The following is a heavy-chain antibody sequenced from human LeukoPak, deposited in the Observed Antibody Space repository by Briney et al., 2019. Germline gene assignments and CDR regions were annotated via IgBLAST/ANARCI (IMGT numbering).Heavy chain of an antibody. CDR3: ARAGETIFGAPNWFDP. CDR2: VSAYNDNA. V-gene: IGHV1-18*01. Sequence: ASVKVSCKASDYTFTSYGINWVRQAPGQGLEWMGWVSAYNDNANYAQNFQGRVTMTTDTSTSTAYMELRSLRSDDTAVYYCARAGETIFGAPNWFDPWGQGTLVTVSS. CDR1: DYTFTSYG. D-gene: IGHD3-3*01. J-gene: IGHJ5*02.